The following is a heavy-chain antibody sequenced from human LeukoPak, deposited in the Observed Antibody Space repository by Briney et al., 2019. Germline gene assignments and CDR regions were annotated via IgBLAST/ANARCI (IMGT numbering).Heavy chain of an antibody. CDR2: VRGSGGST. V-gene: IGHV3-23*01. D-gene: IGHD1-1*01. Sequence: GGSLRLSCAASGFTFSNYAMSWVRQAPGKGLEWVSGVRGSGGSTYYADSVKGRFTISRDNAKNTLYLQINSLRADDTAVYYCTRDRRYGGMDVWGQGTTVTVSS. CDR3: TRDRRYGGMDV. CDR1: GFTFSNYA. J-gene: IGHJ6*02.